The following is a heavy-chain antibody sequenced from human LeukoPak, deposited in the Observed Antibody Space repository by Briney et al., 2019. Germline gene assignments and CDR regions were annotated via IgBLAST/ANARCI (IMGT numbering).Heavy chain of an antibody. Sequence: GGSLRLSCAASGFTFSNYWMHWVRHAPGKGLVWVSRINSDGINTSYADSVKGRFTISRDNAKNTLNLQMSSLRAEDTAVYYCARDLGQYYDTSDNWFDPWGQGTLVTVSS. CDR3: ARDLGQYYDTSDNWFDP. CDR2: INSDGINT. D-gene: IGHD3-22*01. J-gene: IGHJ5*02. CDR1: GFTFSNYW. V-gene: IGHV3-74*01.